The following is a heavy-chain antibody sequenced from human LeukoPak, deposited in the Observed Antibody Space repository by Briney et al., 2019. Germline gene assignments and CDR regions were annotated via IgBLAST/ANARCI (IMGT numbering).Heavy chain of an antibody. CDR3: ARADWRGTNSRDAFDI. D-gene: IGHD4-23*01. J-gene: IGHJ3*02. CDR1: GGSVSSGSHY. V-gene: IGHV4-61*01. Sequence: SETLSLTCTVSGGSVSSGSHYWSWIRQPPGKGLEWIGYIYYSGSTNYTPSLKSRVTISVDTSENQFSLKLSSVTAADTAVYYCARADWRGTNSRDAFDIWGLGTMVTVSS. CDR2: IYYSGST.